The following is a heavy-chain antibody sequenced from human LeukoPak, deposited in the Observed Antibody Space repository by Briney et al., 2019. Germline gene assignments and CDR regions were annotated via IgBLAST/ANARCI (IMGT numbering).Heavy chain of an antibody. J-gene: IGHJ4*02. Sequence: SETLSLTCTVSGGXISSGDYYWSWIRQHPGKGLEWIGHIYNSWNTDYNPSLKSRVTISVDTSKNHFSLKLSSVTAADTAVYYCATSLYTSGWSDYWGQGTLVTVSS. V-gene: IGHV4-31*03. D-gene: IGHD6-19*01. CDR1: GGXISSGDYY. CDR3: ATSLYTSGWSDY. CDR2: IYNSWNT.